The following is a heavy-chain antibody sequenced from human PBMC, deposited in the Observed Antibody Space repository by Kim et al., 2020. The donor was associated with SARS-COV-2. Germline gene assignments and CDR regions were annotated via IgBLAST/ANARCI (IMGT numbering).Heavy chain of an antibody. D-gene: IGHD3-10*01. CDR3: ASSTMVRGVETVPPEDY. J-gene: IGHJ4*02. CDR2: ISSSSSTI. Sequence: GGSLRLSCAASGFTFSSYSMNWVRQAPGKGLEWVSYISSSSSTIYYADSMKGRFTISRDKAKNSLYLQMNSLRDEETAVYYCASSTMVRGVETVPPEDYWGQGTLVTVSS. CDR1: GFTFSSYS. V-gene: IGHV3-48*02.